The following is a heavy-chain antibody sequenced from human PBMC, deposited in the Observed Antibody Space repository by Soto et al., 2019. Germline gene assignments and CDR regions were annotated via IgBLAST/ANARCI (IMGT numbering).Heavy chain of an antibody. V-gene: IGHV3-13*01. CDR3: ARAYCSGGSCFDY. D-gene: IGHD2-15*01. J-gene: IGHJ4*02. CDR2: IGTAGDT. CDR1: GFTFSSYD. Sequence: GSLRLSCAASGFTFSSYDMHWVRQATGKGLEWVSAIGTAGDTYYPGSVKGRFTVSRGNAKNSLYLQMNSLRAGDTAVYYCARAYCSGGSCFDYWGQGTLVTVSS.